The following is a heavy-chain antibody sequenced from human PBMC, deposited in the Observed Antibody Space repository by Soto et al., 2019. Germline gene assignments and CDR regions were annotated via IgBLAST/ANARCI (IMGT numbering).Heavy chain of an antibody. CDR2: IYYSGST. CDR1: GGSISSYY. J-gene: IGHJ4*02. V-gene: IGHV4-59*01. CDR3: ALTQQLVKREYYFDY. Sequence: SETLSLTCTVSGGSISSYYWSWIRQPPGKGLEWIGYIYYSGSTNYNPSLKSRVTISVDASKNQFSLKLSSVTAADTAVYYCALTQQLVKREYYFDYWGQETLVTVSS. D-gene: IGHD6-13*01.